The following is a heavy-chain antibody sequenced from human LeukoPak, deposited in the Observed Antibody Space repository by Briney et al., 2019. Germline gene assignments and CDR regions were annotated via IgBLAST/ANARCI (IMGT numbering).Heavy chain of an antibody. CDR1: GGSIRSSGFY. CDR3: ARDAEYYYGSGSYSSGIDV. D-gene: IGHD3-10*01. CDR2: VYYSGSP. Sequence: PSETLSLTCTVSGGSIRSSGFYWSWIRQHPGKGLEWIGYVYYSGSPYYNPSLKSRVTISVDMSKNQFSLKLSSVTAADTAVYYCARDAEYYYGSGSYSSGIDVSGQGTTVTVSS. V-gene: IGHV4-31*03. J-gene: IGHJ6*02.